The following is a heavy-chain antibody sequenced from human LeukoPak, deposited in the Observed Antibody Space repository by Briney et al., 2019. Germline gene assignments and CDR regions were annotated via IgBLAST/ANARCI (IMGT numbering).Heavy chain of an antibody. V-gene: IGHV1-69*05. D-gene: IGHD3-10*01. CDR3: ARAPGSYGSGIDY. J-gene: IGHJ4*02. CDR2: IIPIFGTA. CDR1: GYTFTSYG. Sequence: ASVKVSCKASGYTFTSYGISWVRQAPGQELEWMGGIIPIFGTANYAQKFQGRVTITTDESTSTASMELSSLRSEDTAVYYCARAPGSYGSGIDYWGQGTLVTVSS.